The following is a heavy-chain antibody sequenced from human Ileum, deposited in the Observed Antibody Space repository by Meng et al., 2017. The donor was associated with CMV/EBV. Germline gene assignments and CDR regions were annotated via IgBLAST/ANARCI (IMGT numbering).Heavy chain of an antibody. CDR1: GFTSTDYY. V-gene: IGHV3-11*01. CDR3: ARGRRDIGFDF. D-gene: IGHD3-10*01. Sequence: LSCEVSGFTSTDYYMSWIRQAPGKGLEWISFIGGAGGVTYYTDSMQGRFTISRDNSGKSLYLQMDNLRVEDTAIYYCARGRRDIGFDFWGQGVLVTVSS. CDR2: IGGAGGVT. J-gene: IGHJ4*02.